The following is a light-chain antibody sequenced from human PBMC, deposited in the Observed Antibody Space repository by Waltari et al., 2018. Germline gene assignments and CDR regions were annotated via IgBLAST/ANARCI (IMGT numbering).Light chain of an antibody. CDR3: ATWDNSLSEVV. V-gene: IGLV1-51*01. J-gene: IGLJ2*01. Sequence: QSVLTQPPSVSAAPGQMVTISCSGSSSNIGNYYVSWYHQLPGTAPKLLIYEDKKRPAGFPARFSASRSGTSATLGITGRQIGGEANYYCATWDNSLSEVVFGGGTKLTVL. CDR1: SSNIGNYY. CDR2: EDK.